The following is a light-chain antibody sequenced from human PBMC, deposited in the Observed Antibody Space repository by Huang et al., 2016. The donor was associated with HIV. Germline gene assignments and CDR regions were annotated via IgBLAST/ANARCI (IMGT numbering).Light chain of an antibody. V-gene: IGKV1-27*01. CDR2: AAS. Sequence: MTQSPPSLSASIGDRVTLTCRASRDISTFLAWYQQKPGKPPRLQIYAASILHSGVPSRFSGGGSGTNFTLTVSSLQPEDVANYYCQKYDSAPRTFGQGTKLEL. CDR1: RDISTF. CDR3: QKYDSAPRT. J-gene: IGKJ1*01.